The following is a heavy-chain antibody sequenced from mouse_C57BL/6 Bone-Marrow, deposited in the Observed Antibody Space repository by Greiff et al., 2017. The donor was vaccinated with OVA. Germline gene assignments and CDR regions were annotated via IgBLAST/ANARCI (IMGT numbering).Heavy chain of an antibody. CDR2: IYPGSGST. J-gene: IGHJ2*01. D-gene: IGHD1-1*02. Sequence: QVQLKQPGAELVKPGASVKMSCKASGYTFPSYWITWVKQRPGQGLEWIGDIYPGSGSTNYNEKFKSKAILSVDTSSSTAYMQLSSRRSEDSAVYYCARRLWGGDYWGKGTTLTVSS. CDR1: GYTFPSYW. CDR3: ARRLWGGDY. V-gene: IGHV1-55*01.